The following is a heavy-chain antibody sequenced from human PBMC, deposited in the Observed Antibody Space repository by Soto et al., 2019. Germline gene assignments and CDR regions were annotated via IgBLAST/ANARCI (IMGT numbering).Heavy chain of an antibody. CDR2: FNPILSMS. CDR1: GGTFSSYA. V-gene: IGHV1-69*10. J-gene: IGHJ4*02. D-gene: IGHD3-10*01. Sequence: SVKVSCKASGGTFSSYAINWVRQAPGLGLEWMGRFNPILSMSNYAQKFEGRVTITADKSTNTAYMELSRLRVEDTAMYYCATSYGSGYRAFDFWGQGALVTVSS. CDR3: ATSYGSGYRAFDF.